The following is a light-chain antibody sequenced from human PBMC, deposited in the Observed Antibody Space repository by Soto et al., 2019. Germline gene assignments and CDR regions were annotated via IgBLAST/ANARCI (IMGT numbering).Light chain of an antibody. V-gene: IGKV3-11*01. CDR2: DAS. CDR3: QQRSNWPQVT. CDR1: QSVRSY. J-gene: IGKJ5*01. Sequence: EIVLTQSPATLSLSPGERATLSCRASQSVRSYLAWYQQKPGQAPMLLIYDASNRATGIPARFSGSGSGTDFTLTISSLEPEDFAVYYCQQRSNWPQVTFGQGTRLEIK.